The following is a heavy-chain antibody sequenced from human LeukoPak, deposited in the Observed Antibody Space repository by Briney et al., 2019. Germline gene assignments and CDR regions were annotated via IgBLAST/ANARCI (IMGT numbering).Heavy chain of an antibody. CDR3: ARGSGRNPYYFDY. CDR1: GFTFSSYS. V-gene: IGHV3-21*01. D-gene: IGHD3-10*01. Sequence: GGSLRLSCAASGFTFSSYSMNWVRQAPGKGLEWASSISSSSSYIYYADSVKGRFTISRDNAKNSLYLQMNSLRAEDTAVYYCARGSGRNPYYFDYWGQGTLVTVSS. CDR2: ISSSSSYI. J-gene: IGHJ4*02.